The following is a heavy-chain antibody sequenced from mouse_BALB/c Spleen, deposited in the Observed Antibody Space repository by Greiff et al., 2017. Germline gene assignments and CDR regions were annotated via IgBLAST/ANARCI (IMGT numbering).Heavy chain of an antibody. J-gene: IGHJ2*01. V-gene: IGHV2-9-2*01. Sequence: VKLMESGPGLVAPSQSLSITCTVSGFSLTSYDISWIRQPPGKGLEWLGVIWTGGGTNYNSAFMSRLSISKDNSKSQVFLKMNSLQTDDTAIYYCVRDTADYWGQGTTLTVSS. CDR2: IWTGGGT. CDR3: VRDTADY. D-gene: IGHD1-2*01. CDR1: GFSLTSYD.